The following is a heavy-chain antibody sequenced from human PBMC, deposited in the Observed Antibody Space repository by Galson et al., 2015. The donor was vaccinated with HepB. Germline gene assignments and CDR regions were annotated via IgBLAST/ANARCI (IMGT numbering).Heavy chain of an antibody. J-gene: IGHJ6*02. Sequence: SVKVSCKASGYTFTSYDINWVRQATGQGLEWMGWMNPNSGNTGYAQKFQGRVTMTRNTSISTAYMELSSLRSGDTAVYYCARGRGAAAGTNYYGMDVWGQGTTVTVSS. D-gene: IGHD6-13*01. CDR3: ARGRGAAAGTNYYGMDV. CDR1: GYTFTSYD. CDR2: MNPNSGNT. V-gene: IGHV1-8*01.